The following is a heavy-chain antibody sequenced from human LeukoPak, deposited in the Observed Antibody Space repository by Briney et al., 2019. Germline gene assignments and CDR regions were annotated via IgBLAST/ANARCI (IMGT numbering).Heavy chain of an antibody. CDR3: AREMTTVTTSAFHI. Sequence: ASVKVSCKASGHTFTGYYMHWVRQAPGQGLEWMGWINPNSGGTNYAQKFQGRVTMTRDTSISTAYMELSRLRSDDTAVYYCAREMTTVTTSAFHIWGQGTMVTVSS. J-gene: IGHJ3*02. CDR2: INPNSGGT. CDR1: GHTFTGYY. D-gene: IGHD4-17*01. V-gene: IGHV1-2*02.